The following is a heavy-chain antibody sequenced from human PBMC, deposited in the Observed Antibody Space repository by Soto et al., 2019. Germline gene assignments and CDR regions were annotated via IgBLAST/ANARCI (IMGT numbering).Heavy chain of an antibody. CDR3: ARTRYGVSEWLFDAFDI. V-gene: IGHV3-48*02. CDR2: ISTTSGTI. Sequence: PGGSLRLSCGASGFTLNDYNMNWVRQAPGKGLGWVSYISTTSGTIYYADSVKGRFTISRDNAKNSLFLQMNSLRDEDTAVYYCARTRYGVSEWLFDAFDIWGRGTMVTVSS. J-gene: IGHJ3*02. CDR1: GFTLNDYN. D-gene: IGHD3-3*01.